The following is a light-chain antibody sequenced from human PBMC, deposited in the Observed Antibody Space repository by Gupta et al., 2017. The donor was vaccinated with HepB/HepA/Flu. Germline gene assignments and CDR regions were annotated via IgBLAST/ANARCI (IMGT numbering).Light chain of an antibody. J-gene: IGLJ3*02. V-gene: IGLV1-40*01. Sequence: QSVLTQPPSVSGAPGQRVTISCTGSSSNIGAGYDVHWYQQLPGTAPKLLIYGNSNRPSGVPDRFSGSKSGTSASLAITGLQAEDEAEYYCQSYDSSRSAGVFGGGTKLTVL. CDR3: QSYDSSRSAGV. CDR2: GNS. CDR1: SSNIGAGYD.